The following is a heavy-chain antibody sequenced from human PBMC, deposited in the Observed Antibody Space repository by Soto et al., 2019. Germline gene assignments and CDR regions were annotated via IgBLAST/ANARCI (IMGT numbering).Heavy chain of an antibody. CDR1: GGSISSSSYY. J-gene: IGHJ6*03. Sequence: PSETLSLTCTVSGGSISSSSYYWGWIRQPPGKGLEWIGSIYYSGSTYYNPSLKSRVTISVDTSKNQFSLKLSSVTAADTAVYYCARQGRFPFASYYYMDVWGKGTTVTVSS. D-gene: IGHD3-10*01. CDR3: ARQGRFPFASYYYMDV. V-gene: IGHV4-39*01. CDR2: IYYSGST.